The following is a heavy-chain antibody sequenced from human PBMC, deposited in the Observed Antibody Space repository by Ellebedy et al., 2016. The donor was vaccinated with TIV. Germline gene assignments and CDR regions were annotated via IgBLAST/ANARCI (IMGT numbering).Heavy chain of an antibody. CDR1: GGSFSGYY. CDR2: INHSGST. J-gene: IGHJ6*03. Sequence: SETLSLTXAVYGGSFSGYYWSWIRQPPGKGLEWIGEINHSGSTNYNPSLKSRVTISVDTSKNQFSLKLSSVTAADTAVYYCARAIGGSYGLYYYYYMDVWGKGTTVTVSS. V-gene: IGHV4-34*01. CDR3: ARAIGGSYGLYYYYYMDV. D-gene: IGHD2-15*01.